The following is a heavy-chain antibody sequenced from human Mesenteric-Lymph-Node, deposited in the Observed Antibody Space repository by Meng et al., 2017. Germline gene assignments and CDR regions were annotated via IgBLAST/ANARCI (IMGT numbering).Heavy chain of an antibody. CDR3: ARDRIRLWFGEVNDAFDI. CDR2: FDPEDGET. CDR1: GYTLTELS. D-gene: IGHD3-10*01. V-gene: IGHV1-24*01. Sequence: ASVKVSCKVSGYTLTELSMHWVRQAPGKGLEWMGGFDPEDGETIYAQKFQGRVTMTEDTSTDTAYMDLRSLRSDDTAVYYCARDRIRLWFGEVNDAFDIWGQGTMVTVSS. J-gene: IGHJ3*02.